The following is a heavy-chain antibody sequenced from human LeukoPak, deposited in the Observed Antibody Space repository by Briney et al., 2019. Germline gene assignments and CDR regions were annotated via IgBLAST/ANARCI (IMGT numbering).Heavy chain of an antibody. CDR2: ISWDGGST. V-gene: IGHV3-43*01. J-gene: IGHJ3*02. CDR3: AKVVAIGSTVFDAFDI. Sequence: GGSLRLSCAASGFTFDDYTMHWVRQAPGKGLEWVSLISWDGGSTYYADSVKGRFTISRDNSKNSLYLQMNSLRTEDTALYYCAKVVAIGSTVFDAFDIWGQGTMVTVSS. D-gene: IGHD5/OR15-5a*01. CDR1: GFTFDDYT.